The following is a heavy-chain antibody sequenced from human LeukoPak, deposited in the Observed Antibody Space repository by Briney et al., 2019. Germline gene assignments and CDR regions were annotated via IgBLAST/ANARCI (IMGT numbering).Heavy chain of an antibody. CDR2: ISSSGSTI. D-gene: IGHD3-10*02. CDR1: GFTFSSYE. CDR3: ARNVYNFDY. V-gene: IGHV3-48*03. J-gene: IGHJ4*02. Sequence: GGSLRLSCAASGFTFSSYEMNWVRQAPGKGLEWVAYISSSGSTIYYADSVQGRFTISRDNAQNSLYLQMSSLRAEDTAVYYCARNVYNFDYWGQGTLVTVSS.